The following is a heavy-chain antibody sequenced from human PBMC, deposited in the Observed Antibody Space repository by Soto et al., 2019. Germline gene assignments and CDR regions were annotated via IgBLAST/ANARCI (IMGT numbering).Heavy chain of an antibody. J-gene: IGHJ4*02. CDR3: AREDDSGGYRFGL. V-gene: IGHV3-48*03. CDR1: GFIFSVYE. CDR2: ISISGTTI. D-gene: IGHD3-22*01. Sequence: GGPLRLSCAASGFIFSVYEMIWVRQAPGKGLEWISYISISGTTIYYADSVEGRFTISRDNAKNSLYLQMNSLWDEDTAIYYCAREDDSGGYRFGLWGQGTLVTVSS.